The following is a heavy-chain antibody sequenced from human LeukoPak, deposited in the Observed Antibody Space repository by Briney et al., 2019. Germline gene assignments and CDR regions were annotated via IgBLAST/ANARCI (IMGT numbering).Heavy chain of an antibody. Sequence: GGSLRLSCAASGFTFSSYWLHWVRQAPGKGLVWVSRINCDGSSTSYADSVKGRFTISRDNAKNTLYLQKNSLRAEDTAVYHCGRDRGGFTPATPYGRDVWGQGTTVTVSS. V-gene: IGHV3-74*01. D-gene: IGHD1-26*01. CDR1: GFTFSSYW. J-gene: IGHJ6*02. CDR2: INCDGSST. CDR3: GRDRGGFTPATPYGRDV.